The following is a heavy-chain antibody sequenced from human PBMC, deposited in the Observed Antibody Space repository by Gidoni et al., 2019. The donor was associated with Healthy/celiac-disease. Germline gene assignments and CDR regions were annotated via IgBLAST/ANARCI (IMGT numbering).Heavy chain of an antibody. CDR1: GFTFSSSA. J-gene: IGHJ4*02. CDR2: ISWSCGST. D-gene: IGHD3-9*01. V-gene: IGHV3-23*01. CDR3: GSWRTRIIRDDIVTGYGGYFDY. Sequence: EVQLLESGGGVVQPGGSLRLSCAASGFTFSSSAMRCVRQAPGKGLEWYSAISWSCGSTYYADSVKGRFNISRDNSKKTLYLQMNSLRAEDKAVYYCGSWRTRIIRDDIVTGYGGYFDYWGQGTLVTVSS.